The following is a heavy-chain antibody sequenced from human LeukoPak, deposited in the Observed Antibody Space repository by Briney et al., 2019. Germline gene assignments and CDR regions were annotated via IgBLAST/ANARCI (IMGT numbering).Heavy chain of an antibody. CDR3: TLLQRGAVGY. Sequence: PSETLSLTCTVSGGSISSYYWSWIRQPPGKGLEWIGYIYYSGSTNYNPSLKSRVTISADTSKNQFSLKLSSVTAADTAVYYCTLLQRGAVGYWGQGTLVTVSS. J-gene: IGHJ4*02. CDR1: GGSISSYY. D-gene: IGHD1-26*01. V-gene: IGHV4-59*01. CDR2: IYYSGST.